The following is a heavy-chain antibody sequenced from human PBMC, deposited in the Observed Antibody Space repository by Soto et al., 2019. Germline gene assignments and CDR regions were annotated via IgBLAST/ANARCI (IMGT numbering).Heavy chain of an antibody. D-gene: IGHD3-10*01. J-gene: IGHJ6*02. Sequence: ASVKVSCKASGYTFTSYDINWVRQATGQGLEWMGWMNPNSGNTGYAQKFQGRVTMTSNTSISTAYMELSSLRSEDTAVYYCARRSPPMVRGVIISPYGMDVWGQGTTVTVSS. CDR3: ARRSPPMVRGVIISPYGMDV. CDR1: GYTFTSYD. V-gene: IGHV1-8*01. CDR2: MNPNSGNT.